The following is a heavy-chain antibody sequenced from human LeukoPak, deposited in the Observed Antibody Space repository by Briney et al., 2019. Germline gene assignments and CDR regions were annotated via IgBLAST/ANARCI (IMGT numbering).Heavy chain of an antibody. V-gene: IGHV1-18*01. J-gene: IGHJ4*02. Sequence: ASVNLSRKASGYTFTSYGISWVRQAPGQGLEWMGWISAYNDNTNYAQKLQGRVTMTTDTSTSPAYMGVSSLRSDDPAVYFCSRDPLPGSGSYSMDWGQGGLVSV. D-gene: IGHD3-10*01. CDR3: SRDPLPGSGSYSMD. CDR2: ISAYNDNT. CDR1: GYTFTSYG.